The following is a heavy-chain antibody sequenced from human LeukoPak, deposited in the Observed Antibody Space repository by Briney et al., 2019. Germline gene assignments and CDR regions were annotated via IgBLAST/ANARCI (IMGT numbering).Heavy chain of an antibody. CDR1: GFTFSGYA. D-gene: IGHD3-10*01. Sequence: GGSLRLTCAASGFTFSGYAMHWVRQAAGKGLEGVGRIRSKANRYATAYAASVKGSFTISRDDSKNTAYLQMNSLKTEDTAVYYCTQWMVRGVTQHYWGQGTLVTVSS. V-gene: IGHV3-73*01. J-gene: IGHJ4*02. CDR3: TQWMVRGVTQHY. CDR2: IRSKANRYAT.